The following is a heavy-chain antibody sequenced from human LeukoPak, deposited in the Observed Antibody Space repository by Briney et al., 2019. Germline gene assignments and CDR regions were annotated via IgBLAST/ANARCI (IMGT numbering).Heavy chain of an antibody. Sequence: PGRSLRLSCVASGFTFYDFAMHWVRHLPGKGLEWVSGITWNSGTTVYADSVKGRFTISRDNAKNSLYLQMNSLRAEDTAVYYCAKDTRAVSVGSFDYWGQGTLVTFSS. J-gene: IGHJ4*02. CDR1: GFTFYDFA. D-gene: IGHD3-10*01. V-gene: IGHV3-9*01. CDR3: AKDTRAVSVGSFDY. CDR2: ITWNSGTT.